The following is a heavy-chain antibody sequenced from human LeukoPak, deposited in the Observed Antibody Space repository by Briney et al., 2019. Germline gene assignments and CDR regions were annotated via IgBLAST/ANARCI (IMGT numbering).Heavy chain of an antibody. CDR2: VYPGDSDT. CDR3: ARSGSGTRFDY. Sequence: GESLKISCQGSGYSFTHYWIAWVRQMPGKGLEWMGIVYPGDSDTRYSPSFQGQVTISADKSISTAYLQWSSLKASDTAMFYCARSGSGTRFDYWGQGTQVTVSS. J-gene: IGHJ4*02. D-gene: IGHD6-19*01. V-gene: IGHV5-51*01. CDR1: GYSFTHYW.